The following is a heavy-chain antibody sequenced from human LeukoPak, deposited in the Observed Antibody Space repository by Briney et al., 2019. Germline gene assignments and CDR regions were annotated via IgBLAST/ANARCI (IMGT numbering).Heavy chain of an antibody. D-gene: IGHD5-18*01. CDR2: INTDGSST. V-gene: IGHV3-74*01. CDR3: ARDRVQLWSEDYFDY. J-gene: IGHJ4*02. CDR1: GFTFSSYW. Sequence: GGSLRLSCAASGFTFSSYWMHWVRQAPGKGLVWVSRINTDGSSTSYADSVKGRFTISRDNAKNTLYLQMNSLRAEDTAVYYCARDRVQLWSEDYFDYWGQGTLVTVSS.